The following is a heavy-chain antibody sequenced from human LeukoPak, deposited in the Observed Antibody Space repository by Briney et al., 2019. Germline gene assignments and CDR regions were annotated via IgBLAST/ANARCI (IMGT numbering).Heavy chain of an antibody. J-gene: IGHJ4*02. CDR1: GFTFADHG. CDR3: ASWVYDILTGYYY. Sequence: PGGSLRLSCVASGFTFADHGMNWVRQIPGKGPEWVSGISWNGASKGYADSVKGRFTISRDNAKNSLYLQMNSLRAEDTAVYYCASWVYDILTGYYYWGQGTLVTVSS. V-gene: IGHV3-20*04. CDR2: ISWNGASK. D-gene: IGHD3-9*01.